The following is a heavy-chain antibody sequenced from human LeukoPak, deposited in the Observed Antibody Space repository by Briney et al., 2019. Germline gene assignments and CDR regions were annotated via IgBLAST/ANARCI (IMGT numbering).Heavy chain of an antibody. D-gene: IGHD1-26*01. Sequence: SETLSLTCTVSGGSISPYYWSWIRQPPGKGLEWIGTIYYSGSTYYNPSLKSRVTISIVSSENQFSVKLNSVTAADTAVYYCARHWEQWELPKYYFDSWGQGTLVTVSS. CDR2: IYYSGST. V-gene: IGHV4-59*04. CDR3: ARHWEQWELPKYYFDS. J-gene: IGHJ4*02. CDR1: GGSISPYY.